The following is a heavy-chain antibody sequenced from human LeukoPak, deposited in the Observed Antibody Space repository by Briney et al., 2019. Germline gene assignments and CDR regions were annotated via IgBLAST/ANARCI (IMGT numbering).Heavy chain of an antibody. CDR1: GYTFTGYY. D-gene: IGHD5-12*01. V-gene: IGHV1-2*02. Sequence: ASVKVSCKASGYTFTGYYMHWVRQAPGQGLEWVGWINPNSGVTNYAQKFQGRVTMTRDTSISTAYMELSRLRSDDTAAYYCARDSYEDYYFDYWGQATLVTVSS. CDR3: ARDSYEDYYFDY. J-gene: IGHJ4*02. CDR2: INPNSGVT.